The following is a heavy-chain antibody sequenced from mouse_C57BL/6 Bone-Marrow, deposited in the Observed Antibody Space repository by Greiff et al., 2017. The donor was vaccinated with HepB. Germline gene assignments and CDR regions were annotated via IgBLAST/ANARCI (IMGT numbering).Heavy chain of an antibody. D-gene: IGHD1-1*01. CDR2: SYPGDGDT. CDR3: ARSITTVVEGFAY. CDR1: GEELRREG. Sequence: ERGKRGEEVKREGKEEGEELRREGRKGGKQRKGKGWEWSGRSYPGDGDTNYNGKFKGKATLTADKSSSTAYMQLSSLASEDSAVYFCARSITTVVEGFAYWGQGTLVTVSA. J-gene: IGHJ3*01. V-gene: IGHV1-82*01.